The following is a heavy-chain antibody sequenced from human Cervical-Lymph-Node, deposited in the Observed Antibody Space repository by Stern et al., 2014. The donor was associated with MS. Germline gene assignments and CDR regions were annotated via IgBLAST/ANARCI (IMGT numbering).Heavy chain of an antibody. V-gene: IGHV1-2*02. CDR1: GYTFTGYF. CDR3: ASDRETTLPDDAFDI. J-gene: IGHJ3*02. D-gene: IGHD1-1*01. Sequence: VQLVESGPEVKKPGASVKVSCKASGYTFTGYFIHWVRQAPGQGLEWMGWIRPNHGATTYAQNFTGRITMTRYTSSSTVFMELTRLISDDSAVYFCASDRETTLPDDAFDIWGQGTRVTVSS. CDR2: IRPNHGAT.